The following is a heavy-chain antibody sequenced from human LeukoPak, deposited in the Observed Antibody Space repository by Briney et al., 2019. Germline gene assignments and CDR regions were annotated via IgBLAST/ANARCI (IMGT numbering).Heavy chain of an antibody. CDR2: INPNSGTT. D-gene: IGHD6-6*01. Sequence: ASVKVSCKASGYTFTGYYMHWVRQAPGQGLEWMGWINPNSGTTSYEQKFQGRVTMTRDTSITTVYMELTRLTSDDTAVYYCSRGRELASSSDSVLEGYWGQGTLATVSS. CDR3: SRGRELASSSDSVLEGY. V-gene: IGHV1-2*02. J-gene: IGHJ4*02. CDR1: GYTFTGYY.